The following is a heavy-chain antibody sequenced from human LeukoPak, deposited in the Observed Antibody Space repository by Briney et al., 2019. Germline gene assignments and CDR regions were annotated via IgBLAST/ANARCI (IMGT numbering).Heavy chain of an antibody. Sequence: PSETLSLTCTVSGGSISSSSYYWGWIRQPPGKGLEWIGHIYTSGSTYYNPSLMSRVTISVDTSKNHFSLKLSSVTAADTAVYYCARQAVVVAALLDCWGQGTLVTVSS. J-gene: IGHJ4*02. V-gene: IGHV4-39*01. CDR2: IYTSGST. D-gene: IGHD2-15*01. CDR3: ARQAVVVAALLDC. CDR1: GGSISSSSYY.